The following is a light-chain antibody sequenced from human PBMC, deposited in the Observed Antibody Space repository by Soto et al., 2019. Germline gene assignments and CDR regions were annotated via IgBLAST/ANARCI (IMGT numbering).Light chain of an antibody. Sequence: DIQITQSPSTLSASVGDRVTITCRASQSFSSWLAWYQQKPGRAPNLLIYKASSLESGVPSRFSGSESGTEFTLTISSLHPDDFASYYCLQYNSYPWTFGQGTKVEIK. V-gene: IGKV1-5*03. CDR2: KAS. J-gene: IGKJ1*01. CDR1: QSFSSW. CDR3: LQYNSYPWT.